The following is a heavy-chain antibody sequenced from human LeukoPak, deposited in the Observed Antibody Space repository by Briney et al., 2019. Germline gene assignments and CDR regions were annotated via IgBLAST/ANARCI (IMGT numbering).Heavy chain of an antibody. D-gene: IGHD6-6*01. J-gene: IGHJ6*03. V-gene: IGHV4-59*11. CDR2: IYYSGST. CDR3: ATSYSSSSGGIYYMDV. CDR1: GGSISSHY. Sequence: SETLSLTCSVSGGSISSHYSSSIRQPPGEGLGRIVYIYYSGSTNYNPSLKSRVTISVDTSKIQFSLKLSSVTAADTDVYYCATSYSSSSGGIYYMDVWGKGTTVTVSS.